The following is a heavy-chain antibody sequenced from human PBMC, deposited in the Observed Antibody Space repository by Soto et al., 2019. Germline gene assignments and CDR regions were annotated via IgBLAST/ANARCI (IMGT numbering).Heavy chain of an antibody. D-gene: IGHD6-13*01. CDR3: AKDPYRSNPNNWFDH. V-gene: IGHV3-23*01. CDR1: GFSFSTYA. CDR2: ISGSGGST. Sequence: PGGCLRLSCAASGFSFSTYAMSWVRQAPRKGLEWVSAISGSGGSTYYADSWKGRFTISRDNSKSTLYLQMHSLRAEDTAVYYCAKDPYRSNPNNWFDHGAQGALVTVFS. J-gene: IGHJ5*02.